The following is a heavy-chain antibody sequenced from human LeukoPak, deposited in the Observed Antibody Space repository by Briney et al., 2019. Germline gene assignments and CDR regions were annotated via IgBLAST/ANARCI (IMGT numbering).Heavy chain of an antibody. J-gene: IGHJ3*02. V-gene: IGHV1-18*01. Sequence: ASVKVSCKAYGYTFMSHGISWVRQAPGQGLEWMGWISGYGSNTNYAQRLQGRVTMTTDTSTNTAYMELRSLRSDDTAVYYCARATGTWGHDGFDIWGQGTMVTVSS. CDR2: ISGYGSNT. CDR1: GYTFMSHG. D-gene: IGHD3-16*01. CDR3: ARATGTWGHDGFDI.